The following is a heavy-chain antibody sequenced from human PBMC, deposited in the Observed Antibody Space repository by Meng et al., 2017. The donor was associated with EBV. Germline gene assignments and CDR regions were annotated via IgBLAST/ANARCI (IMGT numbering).Heavy chain of an antibody. CDR3: ARNGIAAWGWFDP. D-gene: IGHD6-13*01. CDR1: GNPFNSHY. J-gene: IGHJ5*02. Sequence: GADGENSGHTFKVSFKASGNPFNSHYRLLGRQASGQGLEWMGIINPSGGSTSYAQKFQGRVTMTRDTSTSTVYMELSSLRSEDTAVYYCARNGIAAWGWFDPWGQGTLVTVSS. V-gene: IGHV1-46*02. CDR2: INPSGGST.